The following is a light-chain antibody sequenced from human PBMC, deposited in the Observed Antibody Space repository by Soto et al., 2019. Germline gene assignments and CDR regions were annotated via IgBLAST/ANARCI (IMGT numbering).Light chain of an antibody. V-gene: IGKV3-11*01. CDR1: QSARSF. CDR2: EGL. CDR3: QQRNSWPLT. J-gene: IGKJ4*01. Sequence: EIVFKQSPAAPSLPPGDTATLSCTASQSARSFLAWYQQKPGQAPRLLIYEGLNRATGIPARFSASGSGTDFTLTISSLEPEDFAVYYCQQRNSWPLTFGGGTKLEMK.